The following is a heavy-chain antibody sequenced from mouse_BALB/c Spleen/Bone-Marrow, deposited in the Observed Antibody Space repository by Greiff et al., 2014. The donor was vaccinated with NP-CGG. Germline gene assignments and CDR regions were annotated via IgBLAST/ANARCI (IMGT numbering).Heavy chain of an antibody. CDR3: TTLARNYFDY. V-gene: IGHV1-5*01. CDR2: IYPGNSDT. Sequence: WAVLGRAGGFVKMFCQASGYTFYSHWVPWGKKRPGQGLGWIGTIYPGNSDTTYNQKFKGKAKLTAVTSTSTAYMELSSLTNEDSAVYYCTTLARNYFDYWGQGTTLTVSS. CDR1: GYTFYSHW. J-gene: IGHJ2*01.